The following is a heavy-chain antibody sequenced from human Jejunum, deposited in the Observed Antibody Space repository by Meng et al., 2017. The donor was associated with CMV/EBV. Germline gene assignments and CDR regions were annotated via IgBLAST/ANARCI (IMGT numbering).Heavy chain of an antibody. CDR1: FSFSNHY. CDR2: TRNTGNTYTT. V-gene: IGHV3-72*01. Sequence: FSFSNHYMDWVRQAPEKGLEWIGRTRNTGNTYTTEYAASVKDRFTISRDDSKMSVFLQMNNLKSEDTAMYYCVRGGYCSGGSCSSFDYWGQGTLVTVSS. J-gene: IGHJ4*02. D-gene: IGHD2-15*01. CDR3: VRGGYCSGGSCSSFDY.